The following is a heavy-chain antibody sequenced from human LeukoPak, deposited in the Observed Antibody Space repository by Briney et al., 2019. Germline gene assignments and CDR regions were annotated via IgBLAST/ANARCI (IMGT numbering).Heavy chain of an antibody. CDR2: FDPEDGDT. CDR3: ATHANGYYYY. J-gene: IGHJ4*02. CDR1: GYTLTQLA. D-gene: IGHD3-22*01. Sequence: GASVTVSCTVSGYTLTQLAMHWVRQAPGKGLEWMGGFDPEDGDTIYAQGFQGRVTMTEDTSTDTAYMELSSLRSDDTAVYYCATHANGYYYYWGQGTLVTVSS. V-gene: IGHV1-24*01.